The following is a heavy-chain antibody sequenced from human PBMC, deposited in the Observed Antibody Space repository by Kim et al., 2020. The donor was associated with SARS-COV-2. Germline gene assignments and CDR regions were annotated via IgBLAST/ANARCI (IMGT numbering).Heavy chain of an antibody. J-gene: IGHJ4*02. V-gene: IGHV3-30*12. Sequence: GGSLRLSCAASGFTFSLFGMHWVRQAPGKGLEWVASIRHDGTTEDYTDSVKGRFTISRENFKNTLYLLMTRLRAEDTAVYYCAREIPLNWGALRYYSDHWGQGTLVRVSS. CDR3: AREIPLNWGALRYYSDH. CDR1: GFTFSLFG. CDR2: IRHDGTTE. D-gene: IGHD1-26*01.